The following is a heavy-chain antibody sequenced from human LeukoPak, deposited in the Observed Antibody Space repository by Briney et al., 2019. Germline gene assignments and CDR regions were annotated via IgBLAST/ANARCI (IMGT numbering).Heavy chain of an antibody. CDR2: IKQDGSEK. V-gene: IGHV3-7*01. D-gene: IGHD3-16*01. Sequence: GGSLRLACSASGLILPSSWIRWVRQTPGKGLEWVANIKQDGSEKNDVDAVKGRVPVFRDNARNSLYLQMNSLRAEDTAVYYCASQSYGYNHWGQGTLVIVSS. J-gene: IGHJ5*02. CDR3: ASQSYGYNH. CDR1: GLILPSSW.